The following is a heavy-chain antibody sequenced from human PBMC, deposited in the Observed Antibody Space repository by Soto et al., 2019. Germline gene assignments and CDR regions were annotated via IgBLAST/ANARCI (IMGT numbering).Heavy chain of an antibody. Sequence: LRLSCAASGFTFSSYAMHWVRQAPGKGLEWVAVISYDGSNKYYADSVKGRFTISRDNSKNTLYLQMNSLRAEDTAVYYCARLNYYDSSGNGGFDYWGQGTLVTVSS. CDR1: GFTFSSYA. V-gene: IGHV3-30-3*01. D-gene: IGHD3-22*01. CDR3: ARLNYYDSSGNGGFDY. CDR2: ISYDGSNK. J-gene: IGHJ4*02.